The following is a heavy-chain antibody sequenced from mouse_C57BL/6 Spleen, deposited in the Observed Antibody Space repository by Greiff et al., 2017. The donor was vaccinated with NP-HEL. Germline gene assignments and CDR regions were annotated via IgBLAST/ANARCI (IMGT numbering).Heavy chain of an antibody. V-gene: IGHV1-18*01. J-gene: IGHJ1*03. D-gene: IGHD3-3*01. CDR3: ARVGGPWYFDV. CDR1: GYTFTDYN. Sequence: EVQLQQSGPELVKPGASVKIPCKASGYTFTDYNMDWVKQSHGKSLEWIGDINPNNGGTNYNQKCKGKATLTVDKSSSTAYMELRSLTSEDTAVYYCARVGGPWYFDVWGTGTTVTVSS. CDR2: INPNNGGT.